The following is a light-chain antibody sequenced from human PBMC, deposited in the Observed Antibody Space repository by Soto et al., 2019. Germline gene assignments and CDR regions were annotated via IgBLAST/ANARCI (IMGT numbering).Light chain of an antibody. CDR2: GAS. CDR1: QSISNW. V-gene: IGKV1-5*01. J-gene: IGKJ1*01. CDR3: QQTSAFPRT. Sequence: DIQMAQSPSTLPASVGDRVTITCRASQSISNWLAWYQQKPGTAPKLLLRGASSLHRGVPSRFSGGGAGTEFTLTISSLHPEDFATYYCQQTSAFPRTFGQGTKVDIK.